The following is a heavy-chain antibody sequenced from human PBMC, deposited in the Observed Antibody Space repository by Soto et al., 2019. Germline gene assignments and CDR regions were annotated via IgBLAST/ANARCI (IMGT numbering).Heavy chain of an antibody. CDR3: AREGRLGAVTGTPGLYYYYGMDV. CDR2: IIPIFGTA. CDR1: GGTFSSYA. Sequence: GASVKVSCKASGGTFSSYAISWVRQAPGQGLEWMGGIIPIFGTANYAQKFQGRVTITADESTSTAYMELSSLRSEDTAVYYCAREGRLGAVTGTPGLYYYYGMDVWGQGTTVTVSS. V-gene: IGHV1-69*13. D-gene: IGHD1-20*01. J-gene: IGHJ6*02.